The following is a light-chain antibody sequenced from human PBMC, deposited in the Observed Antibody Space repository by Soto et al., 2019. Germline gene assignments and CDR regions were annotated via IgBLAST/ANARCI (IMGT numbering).Light chain of an antibody. CDR1: PSVNPTY. J-gene: IGKJ5*01. V-gene: IGKV3-20*01. Sequence: RATPSVNPTYLAWYQEKPGQAPRLLIYDASSRATGLPDRFSGSGSGTDFTPTISRLEPEDFAVDYCQQYTISPPLTFGQVTRLETK. CDR2: DAS. CDR3: QQYTISPPLT.